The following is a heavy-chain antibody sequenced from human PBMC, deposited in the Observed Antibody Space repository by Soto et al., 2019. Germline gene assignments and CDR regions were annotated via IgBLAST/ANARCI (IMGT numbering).Heavy chain of an antibody. CDR3: ARDHYYDSSGYYGSFDY. D-gene: IGHD3-22*01. CDR1: GFTFSDYY. CDR2: ISSSGSTI. Sequence: QVQLVESGGGLVKPGGSLRLSCAASGFTFSDYYMSWIRQAPGKGLEWVSYISSSGSTIYYADSVKGRFTISRDNAKNXPYLQMNSLRAEDTAVYYCARDHYYDSSGYYGSFDYWGQGTLVTVSS. V-gene: IGHV3-11*01. J-gene: IGHJ4*02.